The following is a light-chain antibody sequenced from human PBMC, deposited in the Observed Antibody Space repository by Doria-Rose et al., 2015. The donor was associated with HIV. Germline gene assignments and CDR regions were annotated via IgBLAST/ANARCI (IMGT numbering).Light chain of an antibody. CDR3: QQYYDTPS. V-gene: IGKV4-1*01. CDR1: QSLLYTSKNY. Sequence: DIRVTQSPESLGMSLGERATLNCKSNQSLLYTSKNYLAWYQQKPGQPPKLLIYWASTRQSGAPARFSGSGSGTDFTPTISSLEAEDVAVYYCQQYYDTPSFGPGITVDIK. J-gene: IGKJ3*01. CDR2: WAS.